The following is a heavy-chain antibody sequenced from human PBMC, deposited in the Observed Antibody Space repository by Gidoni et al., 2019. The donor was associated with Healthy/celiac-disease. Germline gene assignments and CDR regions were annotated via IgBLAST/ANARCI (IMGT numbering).Heavy chain of an antibody. D-gene: IGHD3-10*01. J-gene: IGHJ3*02. Sequence: QVQLVQSGAEVKKPGSSVKVSCKASGGTFSSYAISWVRQAPGQGLEWMGGIIPIFGTANYAQKFQGRVTITADKSTSTAYMELSSLRSEDTAVYYCARNKYYYGSGTPRGAFDIWGQGTMVTVSS. CDR3: ARNKYYYGSGTPRGAFDI. CDR1: GGTFSSYA. V-gene: IGHV1-69*06. CDR2: IIPIFGTA.